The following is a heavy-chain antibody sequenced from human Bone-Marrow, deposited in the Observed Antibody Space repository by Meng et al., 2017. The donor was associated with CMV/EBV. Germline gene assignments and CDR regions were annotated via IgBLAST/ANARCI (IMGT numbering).Heavy chain of an antibody. J-gene: IGHJ6*02. CDR3: AREWGDDSYYYGMDV. V-gene: IGHV3-48*03. CDR2: INTSGSTI. CDR1: EFTFSSYE. Sequence: GESLKISCTASEFTFSSYEMNWVRRAPGKGLEWLSYINTSGSTIYYGESVKGRFTISRDNAKNSLYLQMNSLRVEDTAVYYCAREWGDDSYYYGMDVWGQGTTVTVSS. D-gene: IGHD1-26*01.